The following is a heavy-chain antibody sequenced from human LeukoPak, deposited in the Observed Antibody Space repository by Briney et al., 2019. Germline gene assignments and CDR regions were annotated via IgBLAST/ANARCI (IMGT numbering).Heavy chain of an antibody. Sequence: GGSLRLSCAASGFIFTDYWMYWVRQAPGKGLAWVANIKEDGTEKNYVDSVKGRFTISRDNAKNSVYLQMNSLRVEDTAVYYCAKVGLYYYDSSGYDWGRGTLVTVSS. D-gene: IGHD3-22*01. CDR3: AKVGLYYYDSSGYD. V-gene: IGHV3-7*03. CDR2: IKEDGTEK. J-gene: IGHJ4*02. CDR1: GFIFTDYW.